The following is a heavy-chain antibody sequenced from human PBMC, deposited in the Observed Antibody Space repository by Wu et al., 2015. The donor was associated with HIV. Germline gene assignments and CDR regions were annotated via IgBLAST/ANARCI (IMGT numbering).Heavy chain of an antibody. J-gene: IGHJ5*02. CDR1: GYTFTSYY. Sequence: QVQLVQSGAEVKKPGASVKVSCKASGYTFTSYYMHWVRQAPGQGLEWMGIINPSGGSTSYAQKFQGRVTMTRDTSTSTVYMELSSLRSEDTAVYYCARGYGGYGGHWFDPVGPGNPGHRLL. CDR2: INPSGGST. D-gene: IGHD5-12*01. CDR3: ARGYGGYGGHWFDP. V-gene: IGHV1-46*01.